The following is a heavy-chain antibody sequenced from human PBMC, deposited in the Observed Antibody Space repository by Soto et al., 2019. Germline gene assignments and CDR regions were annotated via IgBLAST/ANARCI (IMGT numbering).Heavy chain of an antibody. V-gene: IGHV4-4*02. CDR3: VRGGNWQSDS. CDR1: GDSITSDWW. D-gene: IGHD1-26*01. Sequence: QVQLQESGPGRVKPSETLSLTCAVSGDSITSDWWWTWVRLSPGKGLKWIGGVHHRRSTNYNPSHRSRIIISVDNSKHQLTLILTSVAAGDTAVYYCVRGGNWQSDSWGQGALVIVSP. J-gene: IGHJ5*01. CDR2: VHHRRST.